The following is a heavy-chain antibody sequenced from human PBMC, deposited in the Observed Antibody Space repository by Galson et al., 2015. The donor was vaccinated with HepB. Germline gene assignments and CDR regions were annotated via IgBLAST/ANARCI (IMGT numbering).Heavy chain of an antibody. D-gene: IGHD4-23*01. CDR3: ARDRGNYGGNRNYYYGMDV. J-gene: IGHJ6*02. Sequence: SLRLSCAASGFTFSSYSMNWVRQAPGKGLEWVSSISSSSSYIYYADSVKGRFTISRDNAKNSLYLQMNSLRAEDTAVYYCARDRGNYGGNRNYYYGMDVWGQGTTVTVSS. V-gene: IGHV3-21*01. CDR2: ISSSSSYI. CDR1: GFTFSSYS.